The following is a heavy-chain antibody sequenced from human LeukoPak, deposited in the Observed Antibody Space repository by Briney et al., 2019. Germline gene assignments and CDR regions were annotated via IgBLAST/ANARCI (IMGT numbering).Heavy chain of an antibody. Sequence: AGGSLRLSCAASGFTFSSHWVHWVRQGPGKGLVWVSRIKRDGSGTTYADSVKGRVTISRDNAKNTLYLQMNSLRAEDTAVYYCARSNGFGMDVWGRGTTVTVSS. CDR3: ARSNGFGMDV. CDR1: GFTFSSHW. V-gene: IGHV3-74*01. CDR2: IKRDGSGT. J-gene: IGHJ6*02. D-gene: IGHD2-8*01.